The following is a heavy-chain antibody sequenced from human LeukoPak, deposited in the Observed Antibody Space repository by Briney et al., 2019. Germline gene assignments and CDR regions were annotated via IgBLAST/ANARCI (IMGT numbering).Heavy chain of an antibody. Sequence: GGSLRLSCAASGFTFSDYYMSWIRQAPGKGLEWVSYISSSGSTKWYADSVKGRFTISRDNSKNTLYLQMNSLRAEDTAVYYCAKQGRQQLPHSWGQGTLVTVSS. CDR2: ISSSGSTK. D-gene: IGHD6-13*01. CDR3: AKQGRQQLPHS. J-gene: IGHJ4*02. V-gene: IGHV3-11*04. CDR1: GFTFSDYY.